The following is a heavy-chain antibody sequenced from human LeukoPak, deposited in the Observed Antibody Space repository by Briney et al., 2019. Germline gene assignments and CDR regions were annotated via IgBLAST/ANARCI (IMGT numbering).Heavy chain of an antibody. CDR2: INPDGSGT. D-gene: IGHD2-2*01. CDR3: ARVSDASRESTGNY. V-gene: IGHV3-74*01. Sequence: GGSLRLSCAASGFTFSSFWMTWVRQIPGKGLMWVSRINPDGSGTNYADSVKGRFTISRDNAKNTLYLQMDSLRAEDTAVYYCARVSDASRESTGNYWGQGTLVTVSS. J-gene: IGHJ4*02. CDR1: GFTFSSFW.